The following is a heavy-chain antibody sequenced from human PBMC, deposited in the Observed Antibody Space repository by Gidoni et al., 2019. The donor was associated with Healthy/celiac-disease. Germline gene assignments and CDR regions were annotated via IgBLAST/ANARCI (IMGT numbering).Heavy chain of an antibody. V-gene: IGHV3-30*04. CDR2: ISYDGSNK. CDR1: GFPLRSYA. D-gene: IGHD2-21*02. J-gene: IGHJ4*02. CDR3: ARIHPYGGGDGHFDY. Sequence: QVQLVESGGGVVQPGRSLRLSCAASGFPLRSYAMHWVRQAPGKGLEWVAVISYDGSNKYYADSVKGRFTISRDNSKNTLYLQMNSLRAEDTAVYYCARIHPYGGGDGHFDYWGQGTLVTVSS.